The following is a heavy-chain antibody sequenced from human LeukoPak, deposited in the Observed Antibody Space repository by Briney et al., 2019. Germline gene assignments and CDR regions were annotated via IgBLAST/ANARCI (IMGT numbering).Heavy chain of an antibody. CDR1: GFSFTTYW. V-gene: IGHV3-7*01. CDR2: IKQDGTEK. Sequence: PGESLRLSCGASGFSFTTYWMGWVRQAPGKGLEWVANIKQDGTEKYYVDSVKGRFTISRDNAKNSLYLQMNSLRAEDTAVYYCARDLGDYFDYWGQGTLVTVSS. CDR3: ARDLGDYFDY. J-gene: IGHJ4*02.